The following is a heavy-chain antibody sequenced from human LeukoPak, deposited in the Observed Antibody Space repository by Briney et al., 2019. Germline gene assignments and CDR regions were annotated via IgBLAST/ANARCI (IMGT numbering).Heavy chain of an antibody. V-gene: IGHV3-20*04. CDR2: INWNGAGT. CDR1: GFTFDDYG. Sequence: GGSLRLSCAASGFTFDDYGMSWVRQAPGKGLEWVCGINWNGAGTGYADSVKGRFTISIDNAKNSVYLQMNSLRAEDTAVYYCARGSPYNWNYAPFDYWGQGTLVTVSS. D-gene: IGHD1-7*01. J-gene: IGHJ4*02. CDR3: ARGSPYNWNYAPFDY.